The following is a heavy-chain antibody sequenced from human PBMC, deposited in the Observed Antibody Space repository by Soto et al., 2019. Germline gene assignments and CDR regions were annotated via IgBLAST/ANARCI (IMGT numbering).Heavy chain of an antibody. CDR2: ISSNGGST. CDR1: GFTFSSYA. Sequence: PGGSLRLSCSASGFTFSSYAMHWVRQAPGKGLEYVSAISSNGGSTYYADSVKGRFTISRDNSKNTLYLQMRSLRAEDTAVYYCVKDQGPGEGYFDYWGQGTLVTVSS. J-gene: IGHJ4*02. V-gene: IGHV3-64D*06. CDR3: VKDQGPGEGYFDY.